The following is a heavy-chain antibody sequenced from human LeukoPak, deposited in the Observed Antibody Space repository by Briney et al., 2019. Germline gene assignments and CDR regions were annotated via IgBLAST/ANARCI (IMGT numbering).Heavy chain of an antibody. CDR1: GYTFTGYY. CDR2: INPNSGGT. V-gene: IGHV1-2*06. J-gene: IGHJ4*02. D-gene: IGHD3-16*02. Sequence: ASVKVSCKAFGYTFTGYYMHWVRQAPGQGLEWMGRINPNSGGTNYAQKFQGRVTMTRDTSISTAYMELSRLRSDDTAVYYCARDSDTYDYVWGSYRFDYWGQGTLVTVSS. CDR3: ARDSDTYDYVWGSYRFDY.